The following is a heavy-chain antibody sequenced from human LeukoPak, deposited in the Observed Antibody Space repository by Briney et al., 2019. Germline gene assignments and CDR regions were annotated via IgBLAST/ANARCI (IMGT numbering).Heavy chain of an antibody. Sequence: GASVKVSCKASGYTFTDYYMHWVQQAPGKGLVWMGRIDPEDGETMYAEKFQARVTIIADTSTDTVYMELNGLRSEDTALYYCATSNPAHYDAWTAYYPFDYWGQGTLVTVSS. CDR3: ATSNPAHYDAWTAYYPFDY. J-gene: IGHJ4*02. CDR1: GYTFTDYY. V-gene: IGHV1-69-2*01. D-gene: IGHD3/OR15-3a*01. CDR2: IDPEDGET.